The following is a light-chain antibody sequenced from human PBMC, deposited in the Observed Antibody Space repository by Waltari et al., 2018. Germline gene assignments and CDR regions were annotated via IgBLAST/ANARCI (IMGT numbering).Light chain of an antibody. CDR2: GAS. CDR3: QQYVSLPVT. Sequence: VLTQSPATLSLSPGERATLSCRASQNIFSTLAWYQQKPGQAPRLLIYGASTRATGIPDRFSGSGSGTEFTLTISRLESEDFAVYYCQQYVSLPVTFGQGTKVEIK. V-gene: IGKV3D-15*01. J-gene: IGKJ1*01. CDR1: QNIFST.